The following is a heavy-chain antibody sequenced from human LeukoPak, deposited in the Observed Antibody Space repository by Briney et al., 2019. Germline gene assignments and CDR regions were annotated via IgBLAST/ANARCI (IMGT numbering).Heavy chain of an antibody. V-gene: IGHV3-21*01. Sequence: GGSLRLSCAASGFTFSNYAMNWVRQAPGKGLEWVSSISSSSKDKYYADSVKGRFTISRDNAKNSLYLQMNSLRAEDTAVYYCARAGSGASGGYWGQGTLVTVSS. CDR3: ARAGSGASGGY. CDR2: ISSSSKDK. CDR1: GFTFSNYA. J-gene: IGHJ4*02. D-gene: IGHD6-19*01.